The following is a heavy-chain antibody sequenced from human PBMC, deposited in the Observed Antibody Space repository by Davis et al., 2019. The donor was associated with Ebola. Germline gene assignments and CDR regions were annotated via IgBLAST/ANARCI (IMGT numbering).Heavy chain of an antibody. V-gene: IGHV1-8*01. CDR3: ARDPSNYYDSSGYWVY. D-gene: IGHD3-22*01. Sequence: AASVKVSCKASGYTFTSHDINWVRQATGQGLEWMGWMNPNSGNTGYAQKFQGRVTMTTDTSTSTAYMELRSLRSDDTAVYYCARDPSNYYDSSGYWVYWGQGTLVTVSS. CDR2: MNPNSGNT. J-gene: IGHJ4*02. CDR1: GYTFTSHD.